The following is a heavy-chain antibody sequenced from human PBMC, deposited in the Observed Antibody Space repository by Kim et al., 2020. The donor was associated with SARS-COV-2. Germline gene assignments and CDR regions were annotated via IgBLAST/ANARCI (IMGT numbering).Heavy chain of an antibody. D-gene: IGHD2-15*01. J-gene: IGHJ5*02. CDR3: ARIARYVAATPKAWFDP. CDR2: INPNSGGT. CDR1: GYTFTGYY. Sequence: ASVKVSCKASGYTFTGYYMHWVRQAPGQGLEWMGRINPNSGGTNYAQKLQGRVTMTRDTSISTAYMELSRLRSDDTAVYYCARIARYVAATPKAWFDPWGQGTLVTVSS. V-gene: IGHV1-2*06.